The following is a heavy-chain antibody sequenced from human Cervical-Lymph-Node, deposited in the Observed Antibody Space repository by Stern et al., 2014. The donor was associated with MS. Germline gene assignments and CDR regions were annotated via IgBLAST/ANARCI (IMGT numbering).Heavy chain of an antibody. V-gene: IGHV1-18*01. Sequence: VQLVQSGTEVKKPGASVKVSCKASGYNFFAYGITWVRQAPGQGLEWMVWVSDSNGKTTTAQSLQGGVVLTIDISTNTSYMELRRLRSDDTAVYCCARALRFLERSDFDFWGPGTLVTVSS. J-gene: IGHJ4*02. CDR1: GYNFFAYG. D-gene: IGHD3-3*01. CDR2: VSDSNGKT. CDR3: ARALRFLERSDFDF.